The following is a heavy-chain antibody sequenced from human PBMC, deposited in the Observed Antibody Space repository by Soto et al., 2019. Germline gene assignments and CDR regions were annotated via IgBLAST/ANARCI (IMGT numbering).Heavy chain of an antibody. J-gene: IGHJ6*02. Sequence: DVKLVESGGGLVQPGDSLRLSCEVSGFTFSMYSMSWVRQSPGKGLEWVAKIPQDGVDGHYADSMKGRFIISRDNGKNSLHLQLNNLRAEDTAVYYCARDHLILPAHDFFYGSDVWGRGATVTVSS. CDR3: ARDHLILPAHDFFYGSDV. D-gene: IGHD2-21*02. V-gene: IGHV3-7*03. CDR1: GFTFSMYS. CDR2: IPQDGVDG.